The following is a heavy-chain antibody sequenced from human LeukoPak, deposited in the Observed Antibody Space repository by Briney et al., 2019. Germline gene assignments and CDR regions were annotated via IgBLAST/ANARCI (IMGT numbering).Heavy chain of an antibody. J-gene: IGHJ6*02. CDR3: ARAFDIVVVPAAKTGRGMDV. D-gene: IGHD2-2*01. CDR2: IYSGGST. CDR1: GFTVSSNY. V-gene: IGHV3-66*01. Sequence: GGSLRLSCAASGFTVSSNYMNWVRQAPGKGLEWVSVIYSGGSTYYADSVKGRFTISRDNSKNTLYLQMNSLRAEDTAVYYCARAFDIVVVPAAKTGRGMDVWGQGTTVTVSS.